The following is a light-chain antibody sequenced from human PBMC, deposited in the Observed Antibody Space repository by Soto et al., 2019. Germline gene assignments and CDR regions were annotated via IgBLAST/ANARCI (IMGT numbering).Light chain of an antibody. J-gene: IGKJ1*01. CDR3: QQYNSYRT. V-gene: IGKV1-5*03. Sequence: DIQMTQSPSTLSASVGDRVTITCRASQSVSTSLAWYQQKPGIAPKLLIYQASSLENGVPSRFSGSGSGTEFTLTISSLQPDDFETYYCQQYNSYRTFGQGPKVEIK. CDR2: QAS. CDR1: QSVSTS.